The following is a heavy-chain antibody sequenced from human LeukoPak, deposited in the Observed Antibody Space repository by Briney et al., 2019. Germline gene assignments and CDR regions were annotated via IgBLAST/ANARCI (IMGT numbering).Heavy chain of an antibody. CDR1: GGSISSSSYY. J-gene: IGHJ6*03. Sequence: SETLSLTCTVSGGSISSSSYYWGWIRQPPGKGLEWIGSIYYSGSTYYNPSLKSRVTISVDTSKNQFSLKLSSVTAADTAVYYCARQRRNDILTGYPSAMDVWGKGTTVTIFS. D-gene: IGHD3-9*01. CDR3: ARQRRNDILTGYPSAMDV. CDR2: IYYSGST. V-gene: IGHV4-39*01.